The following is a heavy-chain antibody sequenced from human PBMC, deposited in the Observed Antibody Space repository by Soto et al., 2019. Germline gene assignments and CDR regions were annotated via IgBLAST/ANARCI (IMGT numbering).Heavy chain of an antibody. J-gene: IGHJ4*02. Sequence: GGSLRLSCAASGFTFSDYYMSWIRQAPGKGLEWVSYISSSSSYTNYADSVKGRFTISRDNAKNSLYLQMNSLRAEDTAVYYCARELYYYDSSGYYSAYWGQGTLVTVSS. CDR3: ARELYYYDSSGYYSAY. V-gene: IGHV3-11*06. CDR2: ISSSSSYT. D-gene: IGHD3-22*01. CDR1: GFTFSDYY.